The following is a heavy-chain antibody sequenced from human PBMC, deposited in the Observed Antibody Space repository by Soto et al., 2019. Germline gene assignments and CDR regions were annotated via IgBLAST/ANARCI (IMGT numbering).Heavy chain of an antibody. Sequence: LRLSCAASGFTFSSYGMHWVRQAPGKGLEWVAVIWYDGSNKYYADSVKGRFTISRDNSKNTLYLQMNSLRAEDTAVYYCARGGRDGAYHYYGMDVWGQGTTVTVSS. CDR1: GFTFSSYG. V-gene: IGHV3-33*01. J-gene: IGHJ6*02. CDR3: ARGGRDGAYHYYGMDV. D-gene: IGHD2-15*01. CDR2: IWYDGSNK.